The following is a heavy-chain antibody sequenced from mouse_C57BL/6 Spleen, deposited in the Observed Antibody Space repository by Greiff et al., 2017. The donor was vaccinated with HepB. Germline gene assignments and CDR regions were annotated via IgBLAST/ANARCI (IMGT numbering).Heavy chain of an antibody. V-gene: IGHV2-2*01. D-gene: IGHD1-1*01. CDR2: IWSGGST. Sequence: QVQLKESGPGLVQPSQSLSITCTVSGFSLTSYGVHWVRQSPGKGLEWLGVIWSGGSTDYNAAFISRLSISKDNSKSQVFFKMNSLQADDTAIYYCLLRSWYFDVWGTGTTVTVSS. J-gene: IGHJ1*03. CDR3: LLRSWYFDV. CDR1: GFSLTSYG.